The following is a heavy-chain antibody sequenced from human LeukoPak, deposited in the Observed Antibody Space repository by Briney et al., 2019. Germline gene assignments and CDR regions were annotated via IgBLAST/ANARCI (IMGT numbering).Heavy chain of an antibody. CDR1: GYNFTDYY. CDR3: ARVKALGIVGSTTVLDP. CDR2: INPNTDDI. D-gene: IGHD1-26*01. Sequence: ASVKVSCKASGYNFTDYYIHWVRQAPGQELEWMGWINPNTDDINYAQNFRGRVTMTRDTSMSTAYMELSSLRSDDTAIYYCARVKALGIVGSTTVLDPWGQGTLVTVSS. J-gene: IGHJ5*02. V-gene: IGHV1-2*02.